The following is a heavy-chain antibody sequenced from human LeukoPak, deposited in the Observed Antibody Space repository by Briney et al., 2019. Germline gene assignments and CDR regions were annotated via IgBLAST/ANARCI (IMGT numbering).Heavy chain of an antibody. CDR3: ARVHSSSWIYYYYYGMDV. V-gene: IGHV1-8*01. J-gene: IGHJ6*02. D-gene: IGHD6-13*01. CDR2: MNPNSGNT. CDR1: GYTFTSCD. Sequence: ASVKVSCKASGYTFTSCDINWVRQATGQGLEWMGWMNPNSGNTGYAQKFQGRVTMTRNTSISTAYMELSSLRSEDTAVYYCARVHSSSWIYYYYYGMDVWGQGTTVTVSS.